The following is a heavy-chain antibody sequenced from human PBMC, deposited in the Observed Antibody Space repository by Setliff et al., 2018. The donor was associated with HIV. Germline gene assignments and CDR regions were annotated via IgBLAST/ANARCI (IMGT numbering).Heavy chain of an antibody. V-gene: IGHV4-34*01. CDR3: ARVRHYYYGMDV. Sequence: SVTLSLPCAVYGGSFSGYYWSWIRQPPGKGLEWSGEINHSGSTNYNPSLKSRVTISVDTSKNQFSLKLSSVTAADTAVYYCARVRHYYYGMDVWGQGTTVTVSS. CDR2: INHSGST. J-gene: IGHJ6*02. CDR1: GGSFSGYY.